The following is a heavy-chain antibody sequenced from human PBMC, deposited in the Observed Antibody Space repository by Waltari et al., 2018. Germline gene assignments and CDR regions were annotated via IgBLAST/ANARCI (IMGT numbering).Heavy chain of an antibody. CDR2: ASFDGSTT. CDR3: AKDAFGNTYLDH. Sequence: QVQLVESGGGVVQPGMSLRPSWAAPGFSLSHFGMHWVRQAPGKGLEWVALASFDGSTTYYADSVRGRFTISRDNSKNTLYLDINTLRVDDTAIYYCAKDAFGNTYLDHWGQGTLVTVSS. D-gene: IGHD3-10*01. V-gene: IGHV3-30*18. CDR1: GFSLSHFG. J-gene: IGHJ5*02.